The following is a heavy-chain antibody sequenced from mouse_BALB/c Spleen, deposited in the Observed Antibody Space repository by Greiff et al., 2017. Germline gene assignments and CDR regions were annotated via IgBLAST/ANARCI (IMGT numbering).Heavy chain of an antibody. V-gene: IGHV1-69*02. D-gene: IGHD1-1*01. Sequence: QVQLQQPGAELVRPGASVKLSCKASGYTFTSYWINWVKQRPGQGLEWIGNIYPSDSYTNYNQKFKDKATLTVDKSSSTAYMQLSSPTSEDSAVYYCTRGGSSYPNYYAMDYWGQGTSVTVSS. CDR2: IYPSDSYT. CDR3: TRGGSSYPNYYAMDY. CDR1: GYTFTSYW. J-gene: IGHJ4*01.